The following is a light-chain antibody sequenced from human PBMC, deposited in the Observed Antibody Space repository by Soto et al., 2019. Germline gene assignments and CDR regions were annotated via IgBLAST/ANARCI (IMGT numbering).Light chain of an antibody. CDR2: DAS. CDR1: QSISVS. J-gene: IGKJ1*01. CDR3: QQYDKYST. V-gene: IGKV1-5*01. Sequence: IQITQSPSTLSSSVSGTFNISCRASQSISVSLAWYQQKPGKAPRLLIYDASTLQGGVPSRFSGRGSGTEFTLTVTSLQPEDFASYFCQQYDKYSTFGHGTKVDNK.